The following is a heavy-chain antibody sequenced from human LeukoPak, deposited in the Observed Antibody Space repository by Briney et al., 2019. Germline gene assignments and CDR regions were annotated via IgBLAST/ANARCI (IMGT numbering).Heavy chain of an antibody. D-gene: IGHD3-10*01. CDR2: IKQDGSEK. Sequence: GGSLRLSCAVSGFTFSRHWMSWVRQAPGKGLEWVANIKQDGSEKYYVESVRGRFTISRDNAKNSLDLQMNGLRVEDAAVYYCARSGITMVGGASIGLLTFDIWGPGTMVTVSP. J-gene: IGHJ3*02. V-gene: IGHV3-7*01. CDR1: GFTFSRHW. CDR3: ARSGITMVGGASIGLLTFDI.